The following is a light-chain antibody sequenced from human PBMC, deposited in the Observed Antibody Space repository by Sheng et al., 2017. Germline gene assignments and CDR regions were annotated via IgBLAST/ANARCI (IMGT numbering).Light chain of an antibody. CDR2: DDS. CDR3: QVWDFSSDHWV. Sequence: SYVLTQPPSVSVAPGQTARITCGGNNIASKSVHWYQQRPGQAPVLVVYDDSDRPSGIPERFSGSTSGNTATLTISRVEAGDEADFYCQVWDFSSDHWVFGGGTEADRP. CDR1: NIASKS. V-gene: IGLV3-21*02. J-gene: IGLJ3*02.